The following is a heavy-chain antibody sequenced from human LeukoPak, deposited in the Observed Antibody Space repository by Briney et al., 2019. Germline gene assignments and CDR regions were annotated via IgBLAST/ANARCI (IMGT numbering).Heavy chain of an antibody. J-gene: IGHJ4*02. CDR1: GFTFDDYA. D-gene: IGHD4-17*01. CDR2: IRFDRSNK. CDR3: AKDMLVTTLDY. Sequence: GRSLRLSCAASGFTFDDYALHWFRQAPGKGVKGLAFIRFDRSNKYYADSVKGRFTISRDNSKNTLYLQMHSLRAEDTAVNYCAKDMLVTTLDYWGQGTLVTVSS. V-gene: IGHV3-30*02.